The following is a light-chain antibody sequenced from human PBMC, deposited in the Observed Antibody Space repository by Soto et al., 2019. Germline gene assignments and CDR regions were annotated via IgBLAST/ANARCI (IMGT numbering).Light chain of an antibody. CDR1: QSISSW. J-gene: IGKJ1*01. V-gene: IGKV1-5*03. CDR2: KAS. CDR3: QQYNAYPWT. Sequence: DIQMTQSPSTLSASVGDRVTITRRASQSISSWLALYQQKPGKAPKLLIYKASTLESGVPSNFSGSGSGTEFSLTISSLQPEDFATYYCQQYNAYPWTFGQGTKVDIK.